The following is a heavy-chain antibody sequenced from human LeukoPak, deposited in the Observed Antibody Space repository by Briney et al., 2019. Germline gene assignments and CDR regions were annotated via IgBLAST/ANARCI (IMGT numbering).Heavy chain of an antibody. CDR3: ARERESGSYDSSGPYSFDY. CDR2: MNPNSGNT. J-gene: IGHJ4*02. Sequence: ASVKVSCTASGYTFTSYDINWVRQATGQGLEWMGWMNPNSGNTGYAQKFQGRVTITRNTSISTAYMELSSLRSEDTAVYYCARERESGSYDSSGPYSFDYWGQGTLVTVSS. D-gene: IGHD3-22*01. CDR1: GYTFTSYD. V-gene: IGHV1-8*03.